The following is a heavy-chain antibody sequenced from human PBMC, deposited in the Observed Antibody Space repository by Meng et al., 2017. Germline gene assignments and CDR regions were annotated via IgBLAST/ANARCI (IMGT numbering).Heavy chain of an antibody. V-gene: IGHV3-30*04. CDR3: ARDVVWVLLDY. Sequence: SLKISCAASGFTFRSYAMHWVRQAPGKGLEWVTVISYDGSNKYYADAVRGRFTISRDNSKNTLYLQRNSLRAEDTAVYYCARDVVWVLLDYWGQGALVTV. CDR2: ISYDGSNK. D-gene: IGHD2-8*02. J-gene: IGHJ4*02. CDR1: GFTFRSYA.